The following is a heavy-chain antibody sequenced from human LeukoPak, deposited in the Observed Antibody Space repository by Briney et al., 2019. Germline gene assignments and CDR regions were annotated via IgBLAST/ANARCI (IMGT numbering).Heavy chain of an antibody. CDR1: GFSLSNSGVG. CDR3: VHLDTRWFDP. V-gene: IGHV2-5*01. J-gene: IGHJ5*02. Sequence: SGPTLVKPTRTLTLTCTFSGFSLSNSGVGVGWIRQPPGKALECLAVIYWNDDTRYSPSLKSRLTITKDTSKNQVVLRMSNVDSLDTATYYCVHLDTRWFDPWGQGTLVTVSS. D-gene: IGHD5-18*01. CDR2: IYWNDDT.